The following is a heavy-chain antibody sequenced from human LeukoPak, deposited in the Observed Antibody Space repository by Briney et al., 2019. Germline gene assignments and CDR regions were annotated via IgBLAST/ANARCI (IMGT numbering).Heavy chain of an antibody. CDR1: GFTFSSYA. J-gene: IGHJ4*02. V-gene: IGHV3-30-3*01. CDR2: ISYDGSNK. CDR3: ARSSVVVAATPEFGYFDY. Sequence: GRSLRLSCAASGFTFSSYAMHWVRQAPGKGPAWVAVISYDGSNKYYADSVKGRFTISRDNSKNTLYLQMNSLRAGDTAVYHCARSSVVVAATPEFGYFDYWGQGTLVTVSS. D-gene: IGHD2-15*01.